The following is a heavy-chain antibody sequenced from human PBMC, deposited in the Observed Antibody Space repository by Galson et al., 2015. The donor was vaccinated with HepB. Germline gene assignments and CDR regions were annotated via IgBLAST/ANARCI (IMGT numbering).Heavy chain of an antibody. CDR1: GFCFNYFP. CDR3: VRPRGAGAGDYQNWYFDL. Sequence: SLRPSCAASGFCFNYFPLHWVRQAPGKGLVWVALISCPGTYPVYADFGRGLFTISSASSSIPLHLQLISLRVEDTALYSCVRPRGAGAGDYQNWYFDLWGRGTLVTVSS. J-gene: IGHJ2*01. V-gene: IGHV3-30*04. D-gene: IGHD4-17*01. CDR2: ISCPGTYP.